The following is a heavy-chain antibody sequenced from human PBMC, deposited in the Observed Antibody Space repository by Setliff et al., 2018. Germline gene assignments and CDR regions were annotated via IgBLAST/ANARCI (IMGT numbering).Heavy chain of an antibody. J-gene: IGHJ3*02. CDR2: INPSSGAT. CDR3: ARDGGGDSDAFDI. Sequence: ASVKVSCKASGYTFTGYYMYWVRQAPGQGLEWRGRINPSSGATIYAQKFQGRVTMTSDTSISTAYMELGRLRSDDTAVYFCARDGGGDSDAFDIWGQGIMVTVSS. CDR1: GYTFTGYY. V-gene: IGHV1-2*06. D-gene: IGHD3-16*01.